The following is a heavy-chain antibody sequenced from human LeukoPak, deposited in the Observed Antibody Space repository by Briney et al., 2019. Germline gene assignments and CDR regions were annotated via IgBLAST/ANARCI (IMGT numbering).Heavy chain of an antibody. CDR2: ISWNSGSI. CDR3: AKDIGHQLLYSYFHH. Sequence: GGSLRLSCAASGFTFDDYAMHWVRQAPGKGLEWVSGISWNSGSIVYADSVKGRFTISRDNAKNSLYLQMNSLRAEDTALYYCAKDIGHQLLYSYFHHWGQGTLVTVSS. V-gene: IGHV3-9*01. J-gene: IGHJ1*01. D-gene: IGHD2-2*02. CDR1: GFTFDDYA.